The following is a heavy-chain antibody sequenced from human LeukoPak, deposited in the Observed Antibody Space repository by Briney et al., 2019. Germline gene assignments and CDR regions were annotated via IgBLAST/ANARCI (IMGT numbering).Heavy chain of an antibody. V-gene: IGHV4-59*01. CDR1: GGAITTYY. Sequence: SETLSLTCTVSGGAITTYYWGWIRQPPGKGLEWIGYIFYSGGTNYNPSLRGRVFKSRDTSKNQFSLKLSSVTPADTAIYYCARRGYYDSSGLDYWGQGTLVAVSS. D-gene: IGHD3-22*01. J-gene: IGHJ4*02. CDR2: IFYSGGT. CDR3: ARRGYYDSSGLDY.